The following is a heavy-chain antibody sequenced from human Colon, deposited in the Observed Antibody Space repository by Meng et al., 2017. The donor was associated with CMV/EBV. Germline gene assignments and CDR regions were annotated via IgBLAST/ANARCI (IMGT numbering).Heavy chain of an antibody. CDR1: GYTFTGYL. Sequence: QVHLMQSGAEMREPEASVKVSCKASGYTFTGYLIHWVRQAPGQGLEWMGWINPYSGDTIYAQKFEVGVTMTRDASITTAYLELSSLKSDDTAVYYCGTFGGDFDYWGQGTLVTVSS. CDR3: GTFGGDFDY. D-gene: IGHD3-3*01. J-gene: IGHJ4*02. CDR2: INPYSGDT. V-gene: IGHV1-2*02.